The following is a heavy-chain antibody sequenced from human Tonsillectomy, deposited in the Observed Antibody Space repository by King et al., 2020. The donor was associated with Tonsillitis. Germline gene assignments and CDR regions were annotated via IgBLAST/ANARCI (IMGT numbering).Heavy chain of an antibody. V-gene: IGHV3-53*01. Sequence: VQLVESGGGLIQPGGSLRLSCAASGFTVSSNYMNWVRQAPVKGLEWVSLIYTNGTSSYADSVRGRFTISRDNSKNTLYLQMNNLRAEDTAVYYCARVGHDYDDFWRFDYWGQGTLVTVSS. J-gene: IGHJ4*02. D-gene: IGHD3-3*01. CDR3: ARVGHDYDDFWRFDY. CDR2: IYTNGTS. CDR1: GFTVSSNY.